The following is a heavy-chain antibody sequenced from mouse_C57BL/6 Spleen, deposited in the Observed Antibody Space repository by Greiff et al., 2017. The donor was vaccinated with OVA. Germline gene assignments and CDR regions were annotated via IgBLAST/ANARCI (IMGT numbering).Heavy chain of an antibody. V-gene: IGHV1-69*01. J-gene: IGHJ1*03. Sequence: VQVQQPGAELVMPGASVKLSCKASGYTFTSYWMHWVKQRPGQGLEWIGEIDPSDSYTNYNQKFKGKSTLTVDKSSSTAYMQLSSLTSEDSAVYYCARRGSYYGNSYWYFDVWGTGTTVTVSS. CDR2: IDPSDSYT. CDR1: GYTFTSYW. D-gene: IGHD2-10*01. CDR3: ARRGSYYGNSYWYFDV.